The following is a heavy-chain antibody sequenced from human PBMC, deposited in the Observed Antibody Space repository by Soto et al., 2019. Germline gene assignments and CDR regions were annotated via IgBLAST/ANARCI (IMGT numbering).Heavy chain of an antibody. V-gene: IGHV3-66*01. D-gene: IGHD4-17*01. J-gene: IGHJ4*02. CDR1: GFTVSSNF. CDR2: IYSDGST. Sequence: EVQLVVSGGGLVQPGGSLRLSCAASGFTVSSNFMSWVRQAPGKGLEWVSIIYSDGSTYYADSVKGRFTISRDNSKNTMYLQMNSLRADDTAVYYCARRRNPYGAYDYWGQGTLVTVSS. CDR3: ARRRNPYGAYDY.